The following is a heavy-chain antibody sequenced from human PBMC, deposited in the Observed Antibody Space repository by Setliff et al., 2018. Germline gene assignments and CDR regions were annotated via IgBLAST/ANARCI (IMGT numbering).Heavy chain of an antibody. CDR2: LYDDGSK. Sequence: GGSLRLSCAASGFTVSANDMSWVRQAPGKGLEWISLLYDDGSKFYADSVKGRFTISRDNSKNMLYLQMNSLRVDDTAIYYCARGKDYSDGSGYPIFQHWGQGTPVTVSS. CDR1: GFTVSAND. CDR3: ARGKDYSDGSGYPIFQH. D-gene: IGHD3-22*01. J-gene: IGHJ1*01. V-gene: IGHV3-53*01.